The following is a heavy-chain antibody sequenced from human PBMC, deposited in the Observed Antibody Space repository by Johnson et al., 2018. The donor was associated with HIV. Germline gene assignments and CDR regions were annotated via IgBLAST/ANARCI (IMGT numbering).Heavy chain of an antibody. D-gene: IGHD2-8*01. J-gene: IGHJ3*02. CDR3: AKNGARGDAFDI. CDR2: IWYDGSNK. V-gene: IGHV3-33*06. CDR1: GFTFRSYG. Sequence: QVQLVESGGGVVQPGRSLRLSCAASGFTFRSYGVHWVRQAPGKGLEWVAVIWYDGSNKYYADSVKGRFTISRDNSKNTLYLQMNSLRAEDTAVYYCAKNGARGDAFDIWGQGTMVTVSS.